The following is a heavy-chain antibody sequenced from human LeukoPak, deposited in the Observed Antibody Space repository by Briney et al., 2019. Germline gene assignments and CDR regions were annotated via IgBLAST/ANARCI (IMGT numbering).Heavy chain of an antibody. CDR3: ARRGSSWPQSPYYFDY. V-gene: IGHV4-59*08. CDR2: IYYSGST. Sequence: PSETLSLTCTVSGGSISSYYWSWIRQPPGKGLEWIGYIYYSGSTNYNPSLKSRVTISVDTSKNQFSLKLSSVTAADTAVYYCARRGSSWPQSPYYFDYWGQGTLVAVSS. CDR1: GGSISSYY. J-gene: IGHJ4*02. D-gene: IGHD6-13*01.